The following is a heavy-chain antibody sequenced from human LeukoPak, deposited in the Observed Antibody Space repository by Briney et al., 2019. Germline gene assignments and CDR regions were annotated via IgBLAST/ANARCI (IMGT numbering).Heavy chain of an antibody. Sequence: ASVKVSCKASGYTFISYGFAWVRQAPGQGLEWMGWISAYNGNTNYAQKLQGRVTMTTDTSTSTAYMELRSLRSDDTAVYYCARGGPEIDSSGYWVRFDYWGQGTLVTVSS. CDR1: GYTFISYG. CDR3: ARGGPEIDSSGYWVRFDY. V-gene: IGHV1-18*01. J-gene: IGHJ4*02. D-gene: IGHD3-22*01. CDR2: ISAYNGNT.